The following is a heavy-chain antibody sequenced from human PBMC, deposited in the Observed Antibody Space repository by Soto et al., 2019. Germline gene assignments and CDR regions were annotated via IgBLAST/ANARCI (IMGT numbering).Heavy chain of an antibody. Sequence: QVQLVQSGAEEKKPGASVKVSCKASGYTFTGYAMHWVRQAPGQRLEWMGWINAGNGNTKYSQKFQGRVTITRDTSASTAYMERSRLRSEDTAVYYCTRAVAVPADFDYLDQGTLVTVSS. D-gene: IGHD6-19*01. V-gene: IGHV1-3*05. J-gene: IGHJ4*02. CDR2: INAGNGNT. CDR3: TRAVAVPADFDY. CDR1: GYTFTGYA.